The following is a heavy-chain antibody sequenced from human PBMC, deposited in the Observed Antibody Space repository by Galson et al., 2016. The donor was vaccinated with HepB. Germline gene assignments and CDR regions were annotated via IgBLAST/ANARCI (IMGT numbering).Heavy chain of an antibody. CDR2: IKYDESER. CDR3: ARTSSGISRDY. J-gene: IGHJ4*02. Sequence: SLRLSCAGSGFTFNLYWMTWVRQAPGKGLQWVANIKYDESERHYVDSVKGRFTISRDNAKKSVYLQMNSLRPEDTAVYYCARTSSGISRDYWGQGTLVIVSS. V-gene: IGHV3-7*03. D-gene: IGHD3-10*01. CDR1: GFTFNLYW.